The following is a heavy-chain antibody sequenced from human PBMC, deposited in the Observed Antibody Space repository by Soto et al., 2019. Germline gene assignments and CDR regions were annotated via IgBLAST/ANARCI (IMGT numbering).Heavy chain of an antibody. Sequence: QVQLVQSGAEVKKPGASVKVSCKASGYTFTSYYMHWVRQAPGQGLEWMGIINPSGGSTSYAQKFQGRVTMTRDTSTSTVYMELSSRRSEDTAVYYCARESGRWFGELLTSIYSYYGMDVWGQGTTVTVSS. CDR3: ARESGRWFGELLTSIYSYYGMDV. CDR1: GYTFTSYY. V-gene: IGHV1-46*01. J-gene: IGHJ6*02. D-gene: IGHD3-10*01. CDR2: INPSGGST.